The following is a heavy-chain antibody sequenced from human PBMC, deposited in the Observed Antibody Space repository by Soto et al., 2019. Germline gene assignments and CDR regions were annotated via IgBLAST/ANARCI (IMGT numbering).Heavy chain of an antibody. D-gene: IGHD4-4*01. CDR1: GGTFSSYA. CDR2: IIPIFGTA. Sequence: QVQLVQSGAEVKKPGSSVKVSCKASGGTFSSYAISWVRQAPGQGLEWMGGIIPIFGTANYAQKFQGRVRITRNEPTRTANRGRGARGPRETALFSCGGPGRYGSEKPFVTWAKG. CDR3: GGPGRYGSEKPFVT. V-gene: IGHV1-69*01. J-gene: IGHJ6*03.